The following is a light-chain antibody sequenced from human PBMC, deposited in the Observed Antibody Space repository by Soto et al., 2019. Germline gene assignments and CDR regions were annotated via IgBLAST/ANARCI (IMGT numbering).Light chain of an antibody. Sequence: EIVLTQSPDTLSLSPGETATLSCGASQSVSSSHIAWYQQKPGQSPRLLIYGASNRATGIPDRFSGSGSGTDFTLTISSLQSEDFAVYYCQQYNNWPPWTFGQGTKVDI. CDR1: QSVSSSH. J-gene: IGKJ1*01. CDR2: GAS. CDR3: QQYNNWPPWT. V-gene: IGKV3D-20*02.